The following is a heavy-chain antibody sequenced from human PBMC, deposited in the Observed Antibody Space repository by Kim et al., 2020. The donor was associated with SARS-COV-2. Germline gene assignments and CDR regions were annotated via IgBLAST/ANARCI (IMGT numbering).Heavy chain of an antibody. D-gene: IGHD1-26*01. CDR2: TSYDGRKR. J-gene: IGHJ4*02. CDR1: GYTFSIYG. V-gene: IGHV3-30*18. CDR3: AKSRDYYRGALDS. Sequence: GGSLRLSCAGSGYTFSIYGMQWVRQAPGKGLESVAVTSYDGRKRDYKDSVRGRFTISRDNSKKTLYLEMNSLRPEDTGLYYCAKSRDYYRGALDSWGQGTLVTVSS.